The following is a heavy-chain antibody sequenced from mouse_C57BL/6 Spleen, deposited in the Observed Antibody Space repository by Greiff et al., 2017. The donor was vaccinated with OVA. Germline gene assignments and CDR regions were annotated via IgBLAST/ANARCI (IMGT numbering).Heavy chain of an antibody. CDR3: ARELGYFDY. Sequence: EVQLQESGPELVKPGASVKISCKASGYSFTGYYMNWVKQSPEKSLEWIGEINPSTGGTTYNQKFQAKATLTVDKSSSTAYMQLKSLTSEDSAVYYCARELGYFDYWGQGTTLTVAS. V-gene: IGHV1-42*01. CDR1: GYSFTGYY. J-gene: IGHJ2*01. CDR2: INPSTGGT. D-gene: IGHD4-1*01.